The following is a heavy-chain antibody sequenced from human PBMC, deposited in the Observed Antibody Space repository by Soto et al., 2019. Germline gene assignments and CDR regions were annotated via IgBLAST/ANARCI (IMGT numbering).Heavy chain of an antibody. V-gene: IGHV3-33*01. CDR2: IWYDGSNK. D-gene: IGHD3-16*02. Sequence: GGSLRLSCAASGFTFSSYGMHWVRQAPGKGLEWVAVIWYDGSNKYYADSVKGRFTISRDNSKNTLYLQMNSLRAEDTAVYYCARDYRAVTSGDYYYYYGMDVWGQGTTVTVSS. CDR1: GFTFSSYG. J-gene: IGHJ6*02. CDR3: ARDYRAVTSGDYYYYYGMDV.